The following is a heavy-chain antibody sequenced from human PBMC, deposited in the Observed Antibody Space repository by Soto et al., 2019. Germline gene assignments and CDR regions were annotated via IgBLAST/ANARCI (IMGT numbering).Heavy chain of an antibody. J-gene: IGHJ6*02. CDR3: ARDSAYYDILTGYDEQRHYYYYGMDV. Sequence: XSVKVSCKASGGTFSSYAISWVRQAPGQGLEWMGGIIPIFGTANYAQKFQGRVTITADKSTSTAYMELSSLRSEDTAVYYCARDSAYYDILTGYDEQRHYYYYGMDVWGQGTKVPVSS. D-gene: IGHD3-9*01. CDR1: GGTFSSYA. V-gene: IGHV1-69*06. CDR2: IIPIFGTA.